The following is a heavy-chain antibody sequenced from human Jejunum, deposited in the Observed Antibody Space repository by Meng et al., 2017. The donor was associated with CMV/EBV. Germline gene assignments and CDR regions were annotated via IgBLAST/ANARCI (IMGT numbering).Heavy chain of an antibody. Sequence: VSGASISGYYWHGGRQTPGKGRGGFGGVDYKGTTKDNPPLKVRVTISGDTSKSQFSLERRSVTATDTAVFYWARGWGTTSPWDYWGQGTLVTVSS. CDR2: VDYKGTT. D-gene: IGHD3-16*01. CDR3: ARGWGTTSPWDY. J-gene: IGHJ4*02. CDR1: GASISGYY. V-gene: IGHV4-59*13.